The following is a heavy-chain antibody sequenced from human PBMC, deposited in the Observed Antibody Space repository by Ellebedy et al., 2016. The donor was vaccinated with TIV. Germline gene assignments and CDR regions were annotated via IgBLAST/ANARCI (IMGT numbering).Heavy chain of an antibody. CDR2: INPGSGNI. D-gene: IGHD5-18*01. V-gene: IGHV1-3*01. Sequence: AASVKVSCKASGYTFTRDTIQWVRQAPGQRLEWMGWINPGSGNIQYSQKLQARVTITRDTSASTVCMELSSLRSEDTAVYYCAREGREEDAVMAFLDYWGQGTLVTVSS. CDR1: GYTFTRDT. CDR3: AREGREEDAVMAFLDY. J-gene: IGHJ4*02.